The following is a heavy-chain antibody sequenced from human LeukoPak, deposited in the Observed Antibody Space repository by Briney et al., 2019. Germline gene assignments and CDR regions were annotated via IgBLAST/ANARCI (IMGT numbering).Heavy chain of an antibody. D-gene: IGHD1-26*01. CDR3: MRDLGVGAPGRGFDP. J-gene: IGHJ5*02. CDR2: IKEDGSQK. V-gene: IGHV3-7*01. CDR1: GLTLSNPW. Sequence: GGSLRLSCAPPGLTLSNPWMGWVRRAPGEGLEGVACIKEDGSQKYYVVSVKGRFTISRDKANTWLYVQMNNLRAEDTAVYYCMRDLGVGAPGRGFDPWGQGTLVTVSS.